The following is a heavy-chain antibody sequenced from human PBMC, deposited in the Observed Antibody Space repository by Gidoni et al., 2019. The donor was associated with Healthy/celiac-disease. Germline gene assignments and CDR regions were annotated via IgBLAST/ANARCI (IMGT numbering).Heavy chain of an antibody. D-gene: IGHD3-10*01. J-gene: IGHJ4*02. CDR2: IYWDDDK. Sequence: QITLKESGPTLVKPTQTLTLTCTFSGFSLSPSGVGVGWIRQPPGKALEWLALIYWDDDKRYSPSLKSRLTITKDTSKNQVVLTMTNMDPVDTATYYCAHRFHYYGSGSPFDYWGQGTLVTVSS. V-gene: IGHV2-5*02. CDR3: AHRFHYYGSGSPFDY. CDR1: GFSLSPSGVG.